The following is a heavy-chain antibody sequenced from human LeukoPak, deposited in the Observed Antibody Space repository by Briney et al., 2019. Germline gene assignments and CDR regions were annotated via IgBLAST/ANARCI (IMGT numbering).Heavy chain of an antibody. J-gene: IGHJ4*02. CDR2: ISYDGRNK. D-gene: IGHD2-2*01. CDR3: AKGPLRGTAAAIDY. Sequence: GGSLRLSCAASGYTFNNYGMHWVRQAPGKGLEWVAVISYDGRNKHYPDSVKGRFTISRDISTDTLWLQMDSLRTEDTAVYYCAKGPLRGTAAAIDYWGQGTLVTVSS. V-gene: IGHV3-30*18. CDR1: GYTFNNYG.